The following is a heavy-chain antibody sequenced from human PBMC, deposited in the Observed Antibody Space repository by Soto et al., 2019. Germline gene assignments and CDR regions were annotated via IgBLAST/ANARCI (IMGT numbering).Heavy chain of an antibody. V-gene: IGHV3-48*02. CDR3: ARHSLERRRNYGMDV. J-gene: IGHJ6*02. D-gene: IGHD1-1*01. CDR2: ISSSSSTI. Sequence: PXGSLRLFFAASGFSVSSYSMNWVRQAPGKGLEWVSYISSSSSTIYYADSVKGRFTISRDNAKNSLYLQMNSLRDEDTAVYYCARHSLERRRNYGMDVCGQGTTVTVSS. CDR1: GFSVSSYS.